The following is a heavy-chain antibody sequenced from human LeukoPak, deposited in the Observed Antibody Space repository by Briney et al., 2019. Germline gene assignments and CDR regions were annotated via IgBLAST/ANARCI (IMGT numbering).Heavy chain of an antibody. D-gene: IGHD1-7*01. V-gene: IGHV1-2*02. CDR3: ARSPPIWNYVDYFDY. J-gene: IGHJ4*02. CDR2: LHPSSGVA. Sequence: ASVKVSCKASGYTFTAYYLNWVRQAPGQGLEWLGWLHPSSGVAKLPQRFQGRVTMARDTSITTAYMELSSLRSDDTAVYYCARSPPIWNYVDYFDYWGQGVLVTVSP. CDR1: GYTFTAYY.